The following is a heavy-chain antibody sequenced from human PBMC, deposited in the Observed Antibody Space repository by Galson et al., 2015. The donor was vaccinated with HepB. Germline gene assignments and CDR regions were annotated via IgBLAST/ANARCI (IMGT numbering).Heavy chain of an antibody. CDR2: IYYSGST. CDR3: ARLLGLRVGDY. Sequence: ETLSLTCTVSGGSISSSSYFWGWIRQPPGKGLEWIGSIYYSGSTYYNPSLKSRVTISVDTSKNQFSLKLSSVTAADTALYYCARLLGLRVGDYWGQGTLVTVSS. D-gene: IGHD2-8*02. J-gene: IGHJ4*02. CDR1: GGSISSSSYF. V-gene: IGHV4-39*01.